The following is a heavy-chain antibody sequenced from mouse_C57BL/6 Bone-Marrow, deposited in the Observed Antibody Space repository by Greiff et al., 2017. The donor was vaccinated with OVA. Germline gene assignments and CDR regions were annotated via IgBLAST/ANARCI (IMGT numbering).Heavy chain of an antibody. V-gene: IGHV5-4*01. CDR3: ARDGYWDDY. CDR2: ISAGGSYT. CDR1: GFTFSSYA. J-gene: IGHJ2*01. Sequence: EVKLVESGGGLVKPGGSLKLSCAASGFTFSSYAMSWVRQTPEKRLEWVATISAGGSYTYYPDNVKGRFTISRDNAKNNLYLQMSHLKSEDTAMYYCARDGYWDDYWGQGTTLTVSS. D-gene: IGHD4-1*01.